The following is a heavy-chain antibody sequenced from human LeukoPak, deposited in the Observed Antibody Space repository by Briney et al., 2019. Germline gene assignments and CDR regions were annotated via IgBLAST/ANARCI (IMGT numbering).Heavy chain of an antibody. V-gene: IGHV4-39*01. Sequence: PSETLSLTCTVSGGSISSSSYYWGWIRQPPGKGLEWIGSIYYSGSTYYNPSLRSRVTIYVDTSKNQFSLKLRSVTAADTAVYYCAGLPGIVVAATGFDYWGQGILVTVSS. CDR1: GGSISSSSYY. CDR3: AGLPGIVVAATGFDY. CDR2: IYYSGST. D-gene: IGHD6-19*01. J-gene: IGHJ4*02.